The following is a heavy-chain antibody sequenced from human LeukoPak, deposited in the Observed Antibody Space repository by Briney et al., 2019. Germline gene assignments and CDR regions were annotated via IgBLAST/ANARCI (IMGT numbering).Heavy chain of an antibody. CDR2: ISYDVSNK. J-gene: IGHJ4*02. D-gene: IGHD3-22*01. CDR1: GFTFSSYA. V-gene: IGHV3-30*04. CDR3: ASTYYDSRGYYPLDS. Sequence: PGGSLRLSCAASGFTFSSYARHGVRQAPGKGLEWVAVISYDVSNKYYADSVKGRFTISRDNSKNTLYLQMNSMRAEDTAVYYRASTYYDSRGYYPLDSWGQGTLVTVSS.